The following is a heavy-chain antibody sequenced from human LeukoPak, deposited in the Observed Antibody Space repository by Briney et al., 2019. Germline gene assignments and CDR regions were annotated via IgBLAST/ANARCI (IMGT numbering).Heavy chain of an antibody. V-gene: IGHV4-59*01. D-gene: IGHD5-12*01. CDR3: VASYGGYVLDY. Sequence: SETLSLTCSVSGGSIGSYRWNWIRQPSGKGLEWIGIVFNNGGTKHNPSLKSRVAISVDTSKNQFALKLSSVTAADTAVYYCVASYGGYVLDYWGQGALVIVSS. CDR1: GGSIGSYR. J-gene: IGHJ4*02. CDR2: VFNNGGT.